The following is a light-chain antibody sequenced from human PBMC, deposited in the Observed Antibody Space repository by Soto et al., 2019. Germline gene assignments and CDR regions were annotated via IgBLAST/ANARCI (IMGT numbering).Light chain of an antibody. CDR1: SSDVGSHPL. Sequence: QSVLTQPASVSGSPGQSITISCAGTSSDVGSHPLVSWYQQHPGKAPKLMISEVTKRPSGVPDRFSGSKSGNTASLTVSGLQAEDEADYYCISYAAGNNYLVFGGGTKLTVL. V-gene: IGLV2-8*01. CDR3: ISYAAGNNYLV. CDR2: EVT. J-gene: IGLJ2*01.